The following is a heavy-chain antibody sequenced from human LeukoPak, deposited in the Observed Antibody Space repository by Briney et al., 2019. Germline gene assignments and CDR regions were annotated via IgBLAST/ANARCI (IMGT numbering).Heavy chain of an antibody. CDR3: ARETSQKGAHYMDV. Sequence: KASETLSLTCTVSGYSISTGYYWDWIRQPPGKGLEWIGTFYHGGSTYYNPSLKSRVTISVDTSKNQFSLKLSSVTAADTAVYYCARETSQKGAHYMDVWGKGTTVTISS. D-gene: IGHD3-16*01. J-gene: IGHJ6*03. CDR1: GYSISTGYY. CDR2: FYHGGST. V-gene: IGHV4-38-2*02.